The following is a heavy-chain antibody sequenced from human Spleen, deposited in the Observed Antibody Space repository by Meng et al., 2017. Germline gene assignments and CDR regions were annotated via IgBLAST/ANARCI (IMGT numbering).Heavy chain of an antibody. CDR1: GGSVSRGRHY. V-gene: IGHV4-61*01. Sequence: QLQVSGPGLGMPSDTLALTFTVAGGSVSRGRHYWSWIRQSPGRGLEWIAYIHYSGSTNYSPSLKSRVTISRDPSRNQFSLTLSSVTAADTAVYYCARDPHTTGTFDYWGPGILVTVSS. J-gene: IGHJ4*02. D-gene: IGHD1-1*01. CDR3: ARDPHTTGTFDY. CDR2: IHYSGST.